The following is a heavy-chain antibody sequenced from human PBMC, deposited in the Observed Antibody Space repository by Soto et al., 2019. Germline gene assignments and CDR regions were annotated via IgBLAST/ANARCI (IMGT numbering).Heavy chain of an antibody. J-gene: IGHJ6*02. Sequence: GGSLRLSCAASGFTFSSYGMHWVRQAPGKGLEWVAVISYDGSNKYYADSVKGRFTISRDNSKNTLYLQMNSLRAEDTAVYYCAKEIVGATVYYYGMDVWGQGTTVTVSS. D-gene: IGHD1-26*01. CDR3: AKEIVGATVYYYGMDV. CDR2: ISYDGSNK. V-gene: IGHV3-30*18. CDR1: GFTFSSYG.